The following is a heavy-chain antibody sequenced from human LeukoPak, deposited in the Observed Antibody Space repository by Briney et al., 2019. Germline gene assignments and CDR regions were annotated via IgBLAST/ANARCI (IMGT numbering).Heavy chain of an antibody. CDR1: GGSISNQY. CDR3: ARHPFNYPFDY. D-gene: IGHD5-24*01. Sequence: SETLSLTCTASGGSISNQYWSWIRQPPGKGLEWVGFIYYTGSTHYNPSLKSRVTMSLDASKNQFSLELTSVTAADTAVYYGARHPFNYPFDYWGQGTLATVAS. V-gene: IGHV4-59*08. CDR2: IYYTGST. J-gene: IGHJ4*02.